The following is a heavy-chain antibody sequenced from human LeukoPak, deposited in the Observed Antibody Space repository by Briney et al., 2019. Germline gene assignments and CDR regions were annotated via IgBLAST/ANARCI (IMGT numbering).Heavy chain of an antibody. CDR3: VKLYYDFWSAYSGYFDY. V-gene: IGHV3-64D*09. J-gene: IGHJ4*02. Sequence: GGSLRLSCSASGFTFSTYAMHWVRQAPGKGLEYVSAISNNGGRTSYADSVKGRFAFSRDNSKNTLYLQMSSLRAEDTAVYYCVKLYYDFWSAYSGYFDYWGQGTLVTVSS. D-gene: IGHD3-3*01. CDR2: ISNNGGRT. CDR1: GFTFSTYA.